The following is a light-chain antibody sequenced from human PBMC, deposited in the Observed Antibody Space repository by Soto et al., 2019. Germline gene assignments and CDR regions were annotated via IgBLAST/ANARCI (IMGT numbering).Light chain of an antibody. V-gene: IGLV1-44*01. CDR2: SNN. Sequence: QAVVTQPPSASGTPGQRVIMSCSGSSSNIESNTVNWYQQLPGTAPKLLIYSNNQRPSGVPDRFSGSKSGTSASLAISGLQSEDEADYYCAAWDNSLNGVVFGGGTKLTVL. CDR1: SSNIESNT. CDR3: AAWDNSLNGVV. J-gene: IGLJ2*01.